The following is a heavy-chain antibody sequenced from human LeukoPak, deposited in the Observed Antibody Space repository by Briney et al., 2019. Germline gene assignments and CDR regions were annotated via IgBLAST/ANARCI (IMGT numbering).Heavy chain of an antibody. V-gene: IGHV3-53*01. CDR1: GFTVSSNY. J-gene: IGHJ6*02. Sequence: GGSLRLSCAASGFTVSSNYMSWVRQAPGKGLEWVSVIYSSGSTYYADSVKGRFTISRDNSKNTLYLQMNSLRAEDTAVYYCARDLLSITIFGVVIFFYYYYYGMDVWGQGTTVTVSS. CDR2: IYSSGST. CDR3: ARDLLSITIFGVVIFFYYYYYGMDV. D-gene: IGHD3-3*01.